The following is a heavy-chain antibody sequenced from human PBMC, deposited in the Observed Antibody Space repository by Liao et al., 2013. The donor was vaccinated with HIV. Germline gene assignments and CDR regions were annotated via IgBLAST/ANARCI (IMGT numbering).Heavy chain of an antibody. CDR1: GDSMSPYY. J-gene: IGHJ4*02. V-gene: IGHV4-59*01. CDR3: ARDSYYYDDSGLTRRGFIDL. CDR2: IYYSGST. Sequence: HVQLQESGPGLVKPSETLALTCTVSGDSMSPYYWSWIRQTPGKGLEWIAYIYYSGSTTYNPSLKSRVTMSVDTSKNQFSLRLISLTPADTAVYYCARDSYYYDDSGLTRRGFIDLWGQGTLVTVSS. D-gene: IGHD3-22*01.